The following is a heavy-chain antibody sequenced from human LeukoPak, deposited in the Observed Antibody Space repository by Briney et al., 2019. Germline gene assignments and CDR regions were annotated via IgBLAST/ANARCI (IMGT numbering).Heavy chain of an antibody. V-gene: IGHV1-8*02. CDR3: ARLSWDCSGGSCSFWFDP. J-gene: IGHJ5*02. Sequence: GASVKVSCKASGYTFTGYYMHWVRQATGQGLEWMGWMNPNSGNTGYAQKFQGKVTMTRNTSISTAYMELSSLRSEDTAVYYCARLSWDCSGGSCSFWFDPWGQGTLVTVSS. CDR1: GYTFTGYY. D-gene: IGHD2-15*01. CDR2: MNPNSGNT.